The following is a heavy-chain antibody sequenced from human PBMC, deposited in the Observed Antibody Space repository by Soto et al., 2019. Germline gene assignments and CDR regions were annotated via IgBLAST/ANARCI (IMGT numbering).Heavy chain of an antibody. V-gene: IGHV4-31*03. CDR1: GGSISSGGYY. D-gene: IGHD6-19*01. J-gene: IGHJ6*02. CDR2: IYYSGST. Sequence: SETLSLTCTVSGGSISSGGYYWSWIRQHPGKGLEWIGYIYYSGSTYYNPSLKSRVTISVDTSKNQFSLKLSSVTAADTAVYYCARSIAVAECYYYGMDVWGQGTTVTVSS. CDR3: ARSIAVAECYYYGMDV.